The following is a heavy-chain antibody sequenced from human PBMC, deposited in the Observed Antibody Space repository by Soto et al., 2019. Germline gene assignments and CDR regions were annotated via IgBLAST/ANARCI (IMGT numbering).Heavy chain of an antibody. CDR3: ARDQRDCSGGSCYHYYYMDV. CDR2: INAGNGNT. V-gene: IGHV1-3*01. D-gene: IGHD2-15*01. J-gene: IGHJ6*03. CDR1: GYTFTSYA. Sequence: ASVKVSCKASGYTFTSYAMHWVRQAPGQRLEWMGWINAGNGNTKYSQKFQGRVTITRDTSASTAYMELSSLRSEDTAVYYCARDQRDCSGGSCYHYYYMDVWGKGTTVTVSS.